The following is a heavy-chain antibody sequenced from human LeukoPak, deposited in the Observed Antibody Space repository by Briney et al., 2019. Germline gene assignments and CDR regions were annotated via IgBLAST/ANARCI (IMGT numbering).Heavy chain of an antibody. V-gene: IGHV3-30-3*01. Sequence: PGGSLRLSCAASGFTFSSYAMHWVRQAPGKGLEWVAVISYDGSNKYYADSVKGRFTISRDDSKNTLYLQMNSLRAEDTAVYYCALLPTYRRDPTSDAFDIWGQGTMVTVSS. D-gene: IGHD3-10*01. J-gene: IGHJ3*02. CDR3: ALLPTYRRDPTSDAFDI. CDR2: ISYDGSNK. CDR1: GFTFSSYA.